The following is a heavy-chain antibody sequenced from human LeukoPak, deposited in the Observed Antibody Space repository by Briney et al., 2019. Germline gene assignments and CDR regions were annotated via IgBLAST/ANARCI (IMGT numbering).Heavy chain of an antibody. J-gene: IGHJ3*01. D-gene: IGHD3-3*01. CDR2: ISGSGGST. Sequence: GGTLRLSCAASGFTFSSYGMRWVRQAPGKGLEWVSAISGSGGSTYYADSVKGRFTISRDNSKNTLYLQMHSLRTVDTAIYYCARVRFGTEWYSSDDFAFWGQGTMVTVAS. CDR1: GFTFSSYG. CDR3: ARVRFGTEWYSSDDFAF. V-gene: IGHV3-23*01.